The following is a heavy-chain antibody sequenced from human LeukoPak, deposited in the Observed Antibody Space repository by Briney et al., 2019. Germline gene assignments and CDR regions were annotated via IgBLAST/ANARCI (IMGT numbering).Heavy chain of an antibody. CDR2: ISSSSSTI. CDR1: GFTFSDYY. Sequence: PGGSLRLSCAASGFTFSDYYMSWIRQAPGKGLEWVSYISSSSSTIYYADSVKGRFTISRDNAKNSLYLQMNSLRAEDTAVYYCAKTTRLRYFDWLDSEYFDYWGQGTLVTVSS. CDR3: AKTTRLRYFDWLDSEYFDY. D-gene: IGHD3-9*01. J-gene: IGHJ4*02. V-gene: IGHV3-11*04.